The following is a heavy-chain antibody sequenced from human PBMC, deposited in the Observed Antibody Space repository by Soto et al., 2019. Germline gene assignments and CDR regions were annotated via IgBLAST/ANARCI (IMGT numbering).Heavy chain of an antibody. V-gene: IGHV1-69*01. CDR2: IIPIFCTA. Sequence: QVQLVQSGAEVKKPGSSVKVSCKASGGTFSSYAISWVRQAPGQGLEGMGGIIPIFCTANYEQKLQGSVTISADETTSPAYMELISLSSEVTAVYYCAREDIVVVPAAMDRYYYYYGMDVWGQGPKVTVSS. CDR1: GGTFSSYA. D-gene: IGHD2-2*01. CDR3: AREDIVVVPAAMDRYYYYYGMDV. J-gene: IGHJ6*02.